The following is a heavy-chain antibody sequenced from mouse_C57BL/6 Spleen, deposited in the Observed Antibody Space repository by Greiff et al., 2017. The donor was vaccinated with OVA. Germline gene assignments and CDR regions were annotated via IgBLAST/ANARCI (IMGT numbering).Heavy chain of an antibody. CDR1: GFTFSDYG. Sequence: EVQLQESGGGLVKPGGSLKLSCAASGFTFSDYGMHWVRQAPEKGLEWVAYISSGSSTIYYADTVKGRFTISRDNAKNTLFLQMTSLRSEDTAMYYCAMPANYCSGPQFAYWGQGTLVTVSA. CDR2: ISSGSSTI. CDR3: AMPANYCSGPQFAY. J-gene: IGHJ3*01. D-gene: IGHD1-1*01. V-gene: IGHV5-17*01.